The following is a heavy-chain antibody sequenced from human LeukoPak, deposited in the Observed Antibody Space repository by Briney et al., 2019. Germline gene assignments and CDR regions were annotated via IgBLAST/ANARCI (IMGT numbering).Heavy chain of an antibody. CDR2: MNPNSGNT. J-gene: IGHJ5*02. CDR1: GYTFTSYD. V-gene: IGHV1-8*01. D-gene: IGHD3-10*01. CDR3: ARTYYYGSGSYYPVGFDP. Sequence: AASVKVSCKASGYTFTSYDINWVLQATGQGLEWMGWMNPNSGNTGYAQKFQGRVTMTRNTSISTAYMELSSLRSEDTAVYYCARTYYYGSGSYYPVGFDPWGQGTLVTVSS.